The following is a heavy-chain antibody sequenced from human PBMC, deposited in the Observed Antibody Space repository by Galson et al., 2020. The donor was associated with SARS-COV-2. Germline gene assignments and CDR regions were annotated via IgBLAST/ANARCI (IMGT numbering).Heavy chain of an antibody. J-gene: IGHJ6*02. CDR1: GFTFSSYA. V-gene: IGHV3-30-3*01. CDR2: ISYDGSNK. D-gene: IGHD3-10*01. CDR3: ARWTPYGSGSESLHNGMDV. Sequence: GESLKISCAASGFTFSSYAMHWVRQAPGKGLEWVAVISYDGSNKYYADSVKGRFTISRDNSKNTLYLQMNSLRAEDTAVYYCARWTPYGSGSESLHNGMDVWGQGTTVTVSS.